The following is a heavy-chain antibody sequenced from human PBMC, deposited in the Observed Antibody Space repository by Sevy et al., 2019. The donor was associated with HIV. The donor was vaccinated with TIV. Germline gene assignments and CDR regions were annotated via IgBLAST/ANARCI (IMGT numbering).Heavy chain of an antibody. D-gene: IGHD5-18*01. CDR1: SYSISSDYY. V-gene: IGHV4-38-2*01. CDR3: ARQTSNVDTAHFDY. CDR2: IYHSGST. J-gene: IGHJ4*02. Sequence: SETLSLTCAVSSYSISSDYYWGWIRQPPGKGLEWIGSIYHSGSTHYNPSLKSRVTISVDTSKNQFSLKLSSVTAADTAVYCCARQTSNVDTAHFDYWGQGTLVTVSS.